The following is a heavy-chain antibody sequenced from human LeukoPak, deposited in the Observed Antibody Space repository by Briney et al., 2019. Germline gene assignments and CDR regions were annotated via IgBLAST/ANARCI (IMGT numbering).Heavy chain of an antibody. CDR3: AKGISWYYFDY. V-gene: IGHV3-53*05. J-gene: IGHJ4*02. D-gene: IGHD6-13*01. CDR2: IYSGGST. Sequence: GGSLRLSCAASGFTVSSNYMSWVRQAPGKGLEWVSVIYSGGSTYYADSVKGRFTISRDNSKNTLYLQMNSLRAEDTAVYYCAKGISWYYFDYWGQGTLVTVSS. CDR1: GFTVSSNY.